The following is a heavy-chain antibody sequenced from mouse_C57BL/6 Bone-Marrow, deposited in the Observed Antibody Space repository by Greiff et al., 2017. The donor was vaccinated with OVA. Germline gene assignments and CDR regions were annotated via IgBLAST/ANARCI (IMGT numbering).Heavy chain of an antibody. CDR3: TSGSSWYYFDY. Sequence: QVQLQQSGAELAKPGASVKLSCKASGYTFTSYWMHWVKQRPGQGLEWIGYINPSSGYTKYNQKFKDKATLTADKSSSTAYMQLSSLTYEDSAVYYCTSGSSWYYFDYWGQGTTLTVSS. D-gene: IGHD1-1*01. V-gene: IGHV1-7*01. CDR1: GYTFTSYW. J-gene: IGHJ2*01. CDR2: INPSSGYT.